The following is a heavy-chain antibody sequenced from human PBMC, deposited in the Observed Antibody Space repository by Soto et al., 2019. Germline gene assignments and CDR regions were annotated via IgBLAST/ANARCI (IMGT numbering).Heavy chain of an antibody. Sequence: SVKVSCKSSGYTFIGFSLHWVRQAPGQGLEWMGWINPKNGDTYYAQKFQGRVTMTRDTSINTVYMELNSLKSDDTAVYYCSKGRWTVGHCSGGSCYDGMDVWGQGTTVTVSS. CDR2: INPKNGDT. D-gene: IGHD2-15*01. CDR1: GYTFIGFS. V-gene: IGHV1-2*02. J-gene: IGHJ6*02. CDR3: SKGRWTVGHCSGGSCYDGMDV.